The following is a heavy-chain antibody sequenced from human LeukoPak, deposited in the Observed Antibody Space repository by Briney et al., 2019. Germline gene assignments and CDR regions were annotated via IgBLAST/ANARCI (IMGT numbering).Heavy chain of an antibody. Sequence: GGSLRLSCVVSGITLSNYCMSWVRQAAGKGLEWVAGISDSGCRTNYADSVKGRFTISRHSPKNTLYLPMNRLRAEDTAVYFCAKRGVVIRVILVGFHKEAYYFDSWGQGALVTVSS. CDR2: ISDSGCRT. CDR1: GITLSNYC. D-gene: IGHD3-22*01. J-gene: IGHJ4*02. V-gene: IGHV3-23*01. CDR3: AKRGVVIRVILVGFHKEAYYFDS.